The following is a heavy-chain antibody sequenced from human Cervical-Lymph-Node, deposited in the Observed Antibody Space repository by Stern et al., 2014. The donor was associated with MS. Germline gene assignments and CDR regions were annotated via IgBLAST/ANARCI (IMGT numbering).Heavy chain of an antibody. J-gene: IGHJ1*01. D-gene: IGHD4-23*01. Sequence: VQLVESGGGVVQPGRSLRLSCAASGFNFSSRGMHWVRQAPGQGLEWLAIICHDGSNTHYADNVKGRVIISRDNYKNNLHLQMNSLRAEDTAVYYCAREGGNTAEYFQHWGQGTLVTVSS. CDR1: GFNFSSRG. CDR3: AREGGNTAEYFQH. CDR2: ICHDGSNT. V-gene: IGHV3-33*01.